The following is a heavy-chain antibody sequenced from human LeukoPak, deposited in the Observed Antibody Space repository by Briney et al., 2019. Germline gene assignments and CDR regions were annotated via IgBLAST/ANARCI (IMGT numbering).Heavy chain of an antibody. J-gene: IGHJ6*03. CDR1: GGSIRSYY. CDR3: AREGVYYGSGSRYYYYYMDV. V-gene: IGHV4-4*07. CDR2: IYTSGST. Sequence: PSETLSLTCTVSGGSIRSYYWSWIRQPAGKGLEWIGRIYTSGSTNYNPSLKSRVTMSVDTSKNQFSLKLSSVTAADTAVYYCAREGVYYGSGSRYYYYYMDVWGKGTTVTVSS. D-gene: IGHD3-10*01.